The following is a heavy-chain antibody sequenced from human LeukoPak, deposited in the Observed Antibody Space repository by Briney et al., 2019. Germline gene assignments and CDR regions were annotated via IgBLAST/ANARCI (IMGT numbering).Heavy chain of an antibody. V-gene: IGHV3-23*01. J-gene: IGHJ6*03. Sequence: RGSLRLSCAASGFTFSSYAMSWVRQAPGKGLEWVSAISGSGGSTYYADSVKGRFTISRDNSKNTLYLQMNSLRAEDTAVYYCAKARDLGGYYYYYMDVWGKGTTVTVSS. CDR1: GFTFSSYA. CDR3: AKARDLGGYYYYYMDV. CDR2: ISGSGGST. D-gene: IGHD2-21*02.